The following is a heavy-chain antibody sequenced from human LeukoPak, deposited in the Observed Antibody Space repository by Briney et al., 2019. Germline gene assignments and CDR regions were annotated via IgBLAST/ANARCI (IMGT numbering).Heavy chain of an antibody. CDR3: AKDLHYYGSGTLWY. V-gene: IGHV3-30*02. J-gene: IGHJ4*02. Sequence: SCAASGFTFSSYGMHWVRQAPGKGLEWVAFIRYDGSNKYYADSVKGRFTISRDNSKNTLYLQMNSLRAEDTAVYYCAKDLHYYGSGTLWYWGQGTLVTVSS. D-gene: IGHD3-10*01. CDR2: IRYDGSNK. CDR1: GFTFSSYG.